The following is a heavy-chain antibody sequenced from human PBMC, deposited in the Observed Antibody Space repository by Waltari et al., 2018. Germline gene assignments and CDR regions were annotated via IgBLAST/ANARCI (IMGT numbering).Heavy chain of an antibody. V-gene: IGHV3-48*01. Sequence: EVQLVESGGGLVQPGGSLRLSGGVSGFTFSSYRMNWVRQAPGKGLEWVSYISGSSSTIYYADSVKGRFTISRDNAKNSMHLQMSSLRAEDTAVYYCATAARRRDVGDLSWGQGTLVTVSS. CDR2: ISGSSSTI. J-gene: IGHJ4*02. D-gene: IGHD3-16*02. CDR1: GFTFSSYR. CDR3: ATAARRRDVGDLS.